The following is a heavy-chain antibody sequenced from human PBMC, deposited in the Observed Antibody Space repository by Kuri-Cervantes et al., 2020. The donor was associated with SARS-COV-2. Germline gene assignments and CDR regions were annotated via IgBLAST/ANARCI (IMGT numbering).Heavy chain of an antibody. CDR3: ARARSSIGVVRGAMYYFWHMDV. CDR1: GGSFSNYN. Sequence: GSLRLSCAVYGGSFSNYNWNWTRQSPGKGLEWIAEINHSGSTSYNPSHKSRFTISVDTSKNQFSLKVRSVAAADTAVYYCARARSSIGVVRGAMYYFWHMDVWSKGTTVTVSS. D-gene: IGHD2-2*01. V-gene: IGHV4-34*01. J-gene: IGHJ6*03. CDR2: INHSGST.